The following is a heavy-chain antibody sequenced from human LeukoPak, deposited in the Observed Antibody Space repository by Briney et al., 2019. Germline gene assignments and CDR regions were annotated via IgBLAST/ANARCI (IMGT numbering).Heavy chain of an antibody. D-gene: IGHD1-26*01. CDR3: AKRSGGRGSHPDY. V-gene: IGHV3-23*01. CDR2: ITGSSDIT. CDR1: GFTFSNYA. J-gene: IGHJ4*02. Sequence: GGSLRLSCAASGFTFSNYAMSWVRRAPGKGLEWVPVITGSSDITSYADSVKGRFTISRDNSKNTLYLQMNSLSPEDTATYYCAKRSGGRGSHPDYWGQGTLVTVSS.